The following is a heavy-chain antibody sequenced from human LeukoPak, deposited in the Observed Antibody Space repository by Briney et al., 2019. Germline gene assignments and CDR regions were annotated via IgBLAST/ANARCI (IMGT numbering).Heavy chain of an antibody. Sequence: PGGSLRLSCAASGFTFRSYGMHWVRQAPGKGLTWVEFIRYEGSNKCYACSVKGRFTISRDNSKNTLYLQMNSLRAEDTAVYYCAPTYGSGSYYTTIVYWGQGTLVTVSS. V-gene: IGHV3-30*02. J-gene: IGHJ4*02. CDR1: GFTFRSYG. CDR2: IRYEGSNK. CDR3: APTYGSGSYYTTIVY. D-gene: IGHD3-10*01.